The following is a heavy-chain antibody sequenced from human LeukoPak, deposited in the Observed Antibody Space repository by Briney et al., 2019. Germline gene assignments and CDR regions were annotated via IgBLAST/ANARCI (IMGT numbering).Heavy chain of an antibody. CDR3: AREPPIEVTLDAFDI. D-gene: IGHD5-18*01. J-gene: IGHJ3*02. Sequence: ASVKVSCKSSGYTFTSYYMHWVRQAPGQGLEWMGWINTNTGNPTYAQGFTGRFVFSLDTSVSTAYLQISSLKAGDTAVYYCAREPPIEVTLDAFDIWGQGTMVTVSS. CDR1: GYTFTSYY. V-gene: IGHV7-4-1*02. CDR2: INTNTGNP.